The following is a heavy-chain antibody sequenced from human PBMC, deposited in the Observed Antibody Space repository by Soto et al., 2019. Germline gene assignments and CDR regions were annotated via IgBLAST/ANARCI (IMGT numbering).Heavy chain of an antibody. Sequence: SQTLSRTWILAAGSPSSGGYYWSWIRQHPGKGLEWTGYIYYSASTYNNPSLKCRVTISVATSKHQFSLKLSSGTAADTAVYYCAREGDSSSSGDDYWGQGTLVTVSS. D-gene: IGHD6-6*01. V-gene: IGHV4-31*02. J-gene: IGHJ4*02. CDR2: IYYSAST. CDR1: AGSPSSGGYY. CDR3: AREGDSSSSGDDY.